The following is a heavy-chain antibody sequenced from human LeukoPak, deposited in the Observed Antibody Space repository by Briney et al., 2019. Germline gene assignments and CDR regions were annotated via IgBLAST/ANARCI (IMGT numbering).Heavy chain of an antibody. D-gene: IGHD3-22*01. CDR3: ARGAYDSSGYCHSNFDY. CDR1: GFTVSSNY. Sequence: GGSLRLSCAASGFTVSSNYMSWVRQAPGKGLEWVSVIYSGGSTYYADSVKGRFTISRDYSKDTLYLQMNSLRAEDTAVYYCARGAYDSSGYCHSNFDYWGKGTLVTVSS. V-gene: IGHV3-66*01. CDR2: IYSGGST. J-gene: IGHJ4*02.